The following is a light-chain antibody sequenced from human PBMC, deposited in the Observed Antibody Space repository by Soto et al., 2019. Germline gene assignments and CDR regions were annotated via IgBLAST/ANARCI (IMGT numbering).Light chain of an antibody. CDR1: SSDVGSYDR. CDR3: TSFTTRKPYV. CDR2: EVN. J-gene: IGLJ1*01. V-gene: IGLV2-18*02. Sequence: QSALTQPPSVSGSPGQSVTISCTGTSSDVGSYDRVSWYQQPPGTAPKLPIYEVNNRPSGVPDRFSGSKSGNTASLTISGLQAEDETDSSCTSFTTRKPYVFGTGTKVTVL.